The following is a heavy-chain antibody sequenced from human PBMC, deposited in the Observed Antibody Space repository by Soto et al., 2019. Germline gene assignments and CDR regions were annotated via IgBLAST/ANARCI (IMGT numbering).Heavy chain of an antibody. V-gene: IGHV1-69*08. D-gene: IGHD4-17*01. CDR1: GGTFSSYT. CDR2: IIPILGIA. Sequence: QVQLVQSGAEVKKPGSSVKVSCKASGGTFSSYTISWVRQAPGQGLEWMGRIIPILGIANYAQKFQGRVTITADKSTSTAYMELSSLRSEDTAVYYCARDTHGDYGRGEGGVAFDIWGQGTMVTVSS. J-gene: IGHJ3*02. CDR3: ARDTHGDYGRGEGGVAFDI.